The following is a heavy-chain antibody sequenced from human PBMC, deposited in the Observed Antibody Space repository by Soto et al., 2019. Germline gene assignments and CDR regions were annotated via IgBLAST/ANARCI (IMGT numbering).Heavy chain of an antibody. J-gene: IGHJ6*02. CDR3: ATIAAAGPGHYYYYGMDV. CDR1: GGTLSNYG. V-gene: IGHV1-69*13. Sequence: EASVKVSCKASGGTLSNYGISWVRQAPGQGLEWMGGIIPLLSTTNNAQKFQDRVTITADESTSTAYMDLSSLRSEDTAVYYCATIAAAGPGHYYYYGMDVWGQGTTVTVSS. CDR2: IIPLLSTT. D-gene: IGHD6-13*01.